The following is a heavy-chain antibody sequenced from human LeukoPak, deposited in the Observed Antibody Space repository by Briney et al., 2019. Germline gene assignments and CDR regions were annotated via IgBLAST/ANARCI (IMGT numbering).Heavy chain of an antibody. Sequence: SQTLSLTCAISGDSVSSNSAAWNWIRQSPSRGLEWLGRTYYRSKWYNDYAVSVKSRITINPDTSKNQFSLQLNSVTPEDTAVYYCARDRTYYYDSNGYSYYYYYGMDVWGQGTTVTVSS. V-gene: IGHV6-1*01. CDR1: GDSVSSNSAA. J-gene: IGHJ6*02. D-gene: IGHD3-22*01. CDR2: TYYRSKWYN. CDR3: ARDRTYYYDSNGYSYYYYYGMDV.